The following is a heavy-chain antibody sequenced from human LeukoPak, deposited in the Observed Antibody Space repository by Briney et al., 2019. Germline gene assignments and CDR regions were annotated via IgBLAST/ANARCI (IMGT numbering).Heavy chain of an antibody. CDR3: ATVTGYSSGWSRFDY. V-gene: IGHV3-23*01. D-gene: IGHD6-19*01. J-gene: IGHJ4*02. CDR1: GFTFSSYA. CDR2: ISGSGGST. Sequence: GGSLRLSCAASGFTFSSYAMSWVHQAPGKGLEWVSAISGSGGSTYYADSVKGRFTISRDNSKNTLYLQMNSLRAEDTAVYYCATVTGYSSGWSRFDYWGQGTLVTVSS.